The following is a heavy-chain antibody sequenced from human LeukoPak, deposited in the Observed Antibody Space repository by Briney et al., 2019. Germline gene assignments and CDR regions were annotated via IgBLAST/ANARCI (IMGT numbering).Heavy chain of an antibody. V-gene: IGHV3-11*01. J-gene: IGHJ4*02. Sequence: PGGSLRLSCVVSGISLTNYAMTWVRQAPGKGLEWVSYISSRGSVMYYADSVQGRFTISRDTAKNSWYLQMNSLRVEDTAVYYCSGRGAGPYYFEYWGQGTLVTVSS. CDR2: ISSRGSVM. CDR1: GISLTNYA. D-gene: IGHD1-26*01. CDR3: SGRGAGPYYFEY.